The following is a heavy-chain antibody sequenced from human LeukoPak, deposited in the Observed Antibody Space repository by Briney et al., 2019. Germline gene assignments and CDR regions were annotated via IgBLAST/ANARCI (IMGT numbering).Heavy chain of an antibody. CDR2: MNPNSGNT. Sequence: GASAKVSCKASGYTFTSYGISWVRQAPGQGLEWMGWMNPNSGNTGYAQKFQGRVTMTRNTSISTAYMELSSLRSEDTAVYYCARARVVTANNPIDYWGQGTLVTVSS. V-gene: IGHV1-8*02. D-gene: IGHD2-21*02. CDR1: GYTFTSYG. CDR3: ARARVVTANNPIDY. J-gene: IGHJ4*02.